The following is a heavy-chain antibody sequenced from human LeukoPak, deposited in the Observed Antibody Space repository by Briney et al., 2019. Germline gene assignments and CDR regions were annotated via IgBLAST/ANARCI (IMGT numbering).Heavy chain of an antibody. D-gene: IGHD2/OR15-2a*01. Sequence: PGGSLRLSCAASGFILSRYWMHWVRHAPGKGVVCVSRINSDGSSTIYAVSVKDRLTISRDNDKNTLYLQMNSRRAEDTAVYYCAREVYRSENNAFDIWGQGTMVTVSS. CDR1: GFILSRYW. V-gene: IGHV3-74*01. J-gene: IGHJ3*02. CDR2: INSDGSST. CDR3: AREVYRSENNAFDI.